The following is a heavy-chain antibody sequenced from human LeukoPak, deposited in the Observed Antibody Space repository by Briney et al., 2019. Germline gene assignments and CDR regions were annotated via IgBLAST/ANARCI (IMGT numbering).Heavy chain of an antibody. CDR1: GGSFSGYY. Sequence: PSETLSLTCAVYGGSFSGYYWSWIRQPPGKGLEWIGEINHSGSTNYNPSLKSRVTISVDTSKNQFSLKLSSVTAADTAVYYCARCTRITMVRGVIITGIHYFDYWGQGTLVTVSS. CDR3: ARCTRITMVRGVIITGIHYFDY. CDR2: INHSGST. V-gene: IGHV4-34*01. J-gene: IGHJ4*02. D-gene: IGHD3-10*01.